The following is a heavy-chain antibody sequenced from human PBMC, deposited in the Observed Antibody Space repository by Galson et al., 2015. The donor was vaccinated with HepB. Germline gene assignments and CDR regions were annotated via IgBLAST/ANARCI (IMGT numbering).Heavy chain of an antibody. V-gene: IGHV3-66*02. J-gene: IGHJ1*01. Sequence: SLRLSCAASGFTVSNYYMTWVRQAPGKGLEWVSVIFKNGRIFHTDSVKGRFSSSRDDSKNTVYLEMNSLRVEDTAVYYGVRCEFDRAGSSWYATSHLGQGTLVTVSS. CDR1: GFTVSNYY. CDR2: IFKNGRI. D-gene: IGHD6-13*01. CDR3: VRCEFDRAGSSWYATSH.